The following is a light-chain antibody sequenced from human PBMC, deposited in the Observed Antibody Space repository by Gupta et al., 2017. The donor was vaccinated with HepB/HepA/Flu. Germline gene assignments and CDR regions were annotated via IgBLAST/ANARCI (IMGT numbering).Light chain of an antibody. CDR1: QSIGTS. Sequence: EIVLTQSPECPSVTPQEKVTITCWASQSIGTSLHWYQQKPNQSPQLLIRYAAPRFSGVPSRCSGSGSGTNFSLTISSLVAEDAAAFFCRQSRSLPHTFGHGTKVDIK. CDR3: RQSRSLPHT. CDR2: YAA. V-gene: IGKV6-21*01. J-gene: IGKJ3*01.